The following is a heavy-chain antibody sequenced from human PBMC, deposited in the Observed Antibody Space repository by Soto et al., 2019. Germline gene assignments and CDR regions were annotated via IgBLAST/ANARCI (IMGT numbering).Heavy chain of an antibody. V-gene: IGHV4-39*07. Sequence: SETLSLTCTVSGGSISSSSYYWGWIRQPPGKGLEWIGSIYYSGSTYYNPSLKSRGTISVDTSKNQFSLKLSSVTAAVTAVYYCARKQGWSKLGTLYDAFDIWGQGTMVTVSS. CDR1: GGSISSSSYY. J-gene: IGHJ3*02. CDR2: IYYSGST. D-gene: IGHD7-27*01. CDR3: ARKQGWSKLGTLYDAFDI.